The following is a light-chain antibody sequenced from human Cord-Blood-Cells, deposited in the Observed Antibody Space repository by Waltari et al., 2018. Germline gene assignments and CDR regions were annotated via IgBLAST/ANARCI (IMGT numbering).Light chain of an antibody. CDR3: QSADSSGTYV. J-gene: IGLJ1*01. CDR1: ALPKQY. CDR2: KDS. V-gene: IGLV3-25*03. Sequence: SYELTQPPSVSVSPGQTARITCSGDALPKQYAYWYQQKPGQAPVLVKYKDSERPSGIPERFSGSGSGTTVTLTISGVQAEDEADYYCQSADSSGTYVFGTGTKVTVL.